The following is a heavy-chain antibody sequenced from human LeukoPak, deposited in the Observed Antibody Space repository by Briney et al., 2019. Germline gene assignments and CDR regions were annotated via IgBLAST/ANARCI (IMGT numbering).Heavy chain of an antibody. V-gene: IGHV3-7*01. J-gene: IGHJ3*02. CDR2: INQDGGTK. Sequence: GGSLRLSCVASGFSFTSYWMSWVRQAPGKGLEFVANINQDGGTKNYVDSVKGRFTISRDNAENSLYLQMSSLRAEDTALYYCARGPGWASFYIWGQGIKVTVSS. CDR1: GFSFTSYW. CDR3: ARGPGWASFYI. D-gene: IGHD1-26*01.